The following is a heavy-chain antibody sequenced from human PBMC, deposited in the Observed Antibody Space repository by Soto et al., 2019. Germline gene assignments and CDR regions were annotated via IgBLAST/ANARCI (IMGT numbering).Heavy chain of an antibody. CDR2: IKSKTDGGTT. Sequence: PVGSLRLSCAASGFTFSNAWMSWVRQAPGKGLEWVGRIKSKTDGGTTDYAAPVKGRFTISRDDSKNTLYLQMNSLKTEDTAVYYCTTRYYYDSSGYYDAFDIWGQGTMVTVSS. CDR1: GFTFSNAW. CDR3: TTRYYYDSSGYYDAFDI. V-gene: IGHV3-15*01. J-gene: IGHJ3*02. D-gene: IGHD3-22*01.